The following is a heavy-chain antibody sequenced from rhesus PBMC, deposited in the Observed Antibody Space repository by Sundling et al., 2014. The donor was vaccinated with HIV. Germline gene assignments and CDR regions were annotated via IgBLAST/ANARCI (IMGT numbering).Heavy chain of an antibody. D-gene: IGHD5-24*01. J-gene: IGHJ4*01. Sequence: QVQLQESGPGLVKPSETLSLSCDVSGGSFSGYYWGWIRQSPGKGLEWIGYISGSSGSTDYNPSLKSRVTISTDTSKNQFSLKLSSVTAADTAVYYCMRGYSGYSNFDYWGQGVLVTVSS. CDR3: MRGYSGYSNFDY. V-gene: IGHV4-165*01. CDR1: GGSFSGYY. CDR2: ISGSSGST.